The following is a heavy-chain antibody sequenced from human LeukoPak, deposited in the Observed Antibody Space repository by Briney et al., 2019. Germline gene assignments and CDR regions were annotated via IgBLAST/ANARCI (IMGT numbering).Heavy chain of an antibody. CDR3: ARSPYCGGDCYFPESGGFDY. J-gene: IGHJ4*02. Sequence: SEKVSCKASGGTLSNYAITWGRQPPGQGLEWMGGIIPIFGTGSYAQKFQGRVTITTDEITSTVYMEVSSLTSEDTAVYYCARSPYCGGDCYFPESGGFDYWGQGTLVTVSS. CDR2: IIPIFGTG. V-gene: IGHV1-69*05. D-gene: IGHD2-21*02. CDR1: GGTLSNYA.